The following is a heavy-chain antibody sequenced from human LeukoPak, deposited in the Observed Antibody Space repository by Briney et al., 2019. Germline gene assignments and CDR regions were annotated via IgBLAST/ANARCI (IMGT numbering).Heavy chain of an antibody. J-gene: IGHJ4*02. CDR3: ARYSKQQPEKPTGLIDY. Sequence: SETLSLTCPVSGGSITGYYWSWIRQPPGKGLEWIGFIYYSGTTSYNPSLKSRVTISVDTSKNQFSLKLSSVTAADTAVYYCARYSKQQPEKPTGLIDYWGQGTLVTVSS. CDR1: GGSITGYY. D-gene: IGHD6-13*01. V-gene: IGHV4-59*01. CDR2: IYYSGTT.